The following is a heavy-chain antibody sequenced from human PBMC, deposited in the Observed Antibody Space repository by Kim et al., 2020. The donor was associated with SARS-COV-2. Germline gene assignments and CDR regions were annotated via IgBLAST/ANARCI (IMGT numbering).Heavy chain of an antibody. J-gene: IGHJ6*02. V-gene: IGHV5-51*01. CDR1: GYSFTSYW. CDR3: ARHLPYYYGSGSYSHYYYYGMDV. Sequence: GESLKISCKGSGYSFTSYWIGWVRQMPGKGLEWMGIIYPGDSDTRYSPSFQGQVTISADKSISTAYLQWSSLKASDTAMYYCARHLPYYYGSGSYSHYYYYGMDVWGQGTTVTVSS. CDR2: IYPGDSDT. D-gene: IGHD3-10*01.